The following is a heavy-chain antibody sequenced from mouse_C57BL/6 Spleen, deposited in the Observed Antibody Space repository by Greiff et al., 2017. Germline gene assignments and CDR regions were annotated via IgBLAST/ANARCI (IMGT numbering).Heavy chain of an antibody. CDR2: IYPGDGDT. D-gene: IGHD1-1*01. CDR3: ARGDYYGSSYNCDV. J-gene: IGHJ1*03. CDR1: GYAFSSYW. V-gene: IGHV1-80*01. Sequence: VKLMESGAELVKPGASVKISCKASGYAFSSYWMNWVKQRPGKGLEWIGQIYPGDGDTNDNGKFKGKATLTADKSSSTAYMQLSSLTSEDSAVYFCARGDYYGSSYNCDVWGTGTTVTVSS.